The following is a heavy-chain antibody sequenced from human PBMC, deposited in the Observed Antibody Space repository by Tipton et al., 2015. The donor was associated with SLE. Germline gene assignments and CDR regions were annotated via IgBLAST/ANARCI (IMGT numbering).Heavy chain of an antibody. CDR1: GGSISSYY. J-gene: IGHJ4*02. CDR3: ARRKDLDY. Sequence: TLSLTCTVSGGSISSYYWSWIRQPPGKGLEWIGYIYTSGSTNYNPSLKSRVTISVDTSKNQFSLKLSSVTAADTAVYYCARRKDLDYWGQGTLVNVSS. CDR2: IYTSGST. V-gene: IGHV4-4*09.